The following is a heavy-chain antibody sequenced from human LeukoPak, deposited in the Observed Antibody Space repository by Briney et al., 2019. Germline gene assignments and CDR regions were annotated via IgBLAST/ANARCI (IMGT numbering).Heavy chain of an antibody. J-gene: IGHJ4*02. CDR3: ARAGYDSSGSYIATFDY. D-gene: IGHD3-22*01. CDR1: GFTFSSYS. Sequence: GGSLRLSCAASGFTFSSYSMNWVRQAPGKGLEWVSSISSSSSYIYYADSVKGRFTISRDNAKNSLYLQMNSLRAEDTAVYYCARAGYDSSGSYIATFDYWGQGTLVTVSS. V-gene: IGHV3-21*01. CDR2: ISSSSSYI.